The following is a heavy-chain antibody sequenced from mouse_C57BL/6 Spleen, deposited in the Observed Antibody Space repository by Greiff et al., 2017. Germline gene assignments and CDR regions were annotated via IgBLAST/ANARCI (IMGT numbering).Heavy chain of an antibody. Sequence: VQLKQSGAELVRPGASVKLSCTASGFNIKDDYMHWVKQRPEQGLEWIGWIDPENGDTEYASKFQGKATITADTSSNTAYLQLSSLTSEDTAVYYCTTGRPYDSYAMDYWGQGTSVTVSS. CDR1: GFNIKDDY. D-gene: IGHD2-14*01. V-gene: IGHV14-4*01. CDR2: IDPENGDT. CDR3: TTGRPYDSYAMDY. J-gene: IGHJ4*01.